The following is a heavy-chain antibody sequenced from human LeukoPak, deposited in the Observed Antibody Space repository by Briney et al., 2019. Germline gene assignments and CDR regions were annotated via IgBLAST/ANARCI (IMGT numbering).Heavy chain of an antibody. CDR1: GVSVSNSNFY. J-gene: IGHJ4*02. CDR3: ARGVYCSSASCYWD. CDR2: THYSGST. D-gene: IGHD2-2*01. V-gene: IGHV4-39*01. Sequence: SETLSLTCTVSGVSVSNSNFYWGWIRRPPGKGPECIGSTHYSGSTYYNPSLRSRVAVFVDASKNQFSLNLRFVTDADTAVYYCARGVYCSSASCYWDWGQGTLVTVSS.